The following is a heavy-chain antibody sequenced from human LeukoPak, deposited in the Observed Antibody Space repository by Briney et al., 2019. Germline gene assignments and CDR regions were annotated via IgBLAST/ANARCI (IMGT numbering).Heavy chain of an antibody. Sequence: GGSLRLSCAASGFTFSSYSMNWVRQAPGKGLEWVSTISGGGGSTYYADSVKGRFTVSRDNSKNTLYLQVNSLRAEDTAVYYCAKGGKWDVTPFDYWGQGTLVTVSS. CDR1: GFTFSSYS. J-gene: IGHJ4*02. D-gene: IGHD1-26*01. CDR3: AKGGKWDVTPFDY. CDR2: ISGGGGST. V-gene: IGHV3-23*01.